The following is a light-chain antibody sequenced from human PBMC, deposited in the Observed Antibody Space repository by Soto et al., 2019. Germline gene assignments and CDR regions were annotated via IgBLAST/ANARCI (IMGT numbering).Light chain of an antibody. CDR3: QQYDNLPPGIT. CDR1: QSISSW. Sequence: DIQMTQSPSTLSASVGDRVTITCRASQSISSWLAWYQQKPGKAPKLLIYKASSLESGVPSRFSGSGSGTDFTFTISSLQPEDIATYYCQQYDNLPPGITFGQGTRLEIK. V-gene: IGKV1-5*03. CDR2: KAS. J-gene: IGKJ5*01.